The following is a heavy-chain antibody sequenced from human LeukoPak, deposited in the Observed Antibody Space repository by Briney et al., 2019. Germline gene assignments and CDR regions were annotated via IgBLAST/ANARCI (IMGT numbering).Heavy chain of an antibody. Sequence: GSLRLSCAASGFTFSSYTMNWVRQAPGNGLEWIGEINHSGSTNYNPSLKSRVTISVDTSKNQFSLKLSSVTAADTAVYYCARPMVRGVIITLNNWFDPWGQGTLVTVSS. CDR3: ARPMVRGVIITLNNWFDP. J-gene: IGHJ5*02. D-gene: IGHD3-10*01. V-gene: IGHV4-34*01. CDR2: INHSGST. CDR1: GFTFSSYT.